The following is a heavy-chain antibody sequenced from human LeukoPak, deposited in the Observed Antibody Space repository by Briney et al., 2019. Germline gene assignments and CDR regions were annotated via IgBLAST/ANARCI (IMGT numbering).Heavy chain of an antibody. Sequence: GGSLRLSCAASGFTFSSYAMSWVRQAPGKGLEWVSGISGSGGSTYYADSVKGRFTISRDNSRNTLYLLMNSLRAEDTAVYYCAKDNYTRSPYYFDYWGQGTLVTVSS. CDR1: GFTFSSYA. CDR2: ISGSGGST. D-gene: IGHD1-26*01. J-gene: IGHJ4*02. V-gene: IGHV3-23*01. CDR3: AKDNYTRSPYYFDY.